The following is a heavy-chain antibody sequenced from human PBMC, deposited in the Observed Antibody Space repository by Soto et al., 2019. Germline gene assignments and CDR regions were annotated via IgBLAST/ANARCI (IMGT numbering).Heavy chain of an antibody. CDR1: GYTFTGYY. Sequence: GASVKVSCKTSGYTFTGYYIHWVRQAPGQGLEWMGWINPNSGGTDYAQKFQGRVTMTRDTSISTVYMELNRLRSDDTAVYYCARDQGGTSELFNYWGHGSLVTVSS. V-gene: IGHV1-2*02. J-gene: IGHJ4*01. CDR2: INPNSGGT. CDR3: ARDQGGTSELFNY. D-gene: IGHD3-10*01.